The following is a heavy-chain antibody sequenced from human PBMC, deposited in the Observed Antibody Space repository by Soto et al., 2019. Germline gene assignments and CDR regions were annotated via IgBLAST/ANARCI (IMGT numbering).Heavy chain of an antibody. V-gene: IGHV1-69*01. CDR1: GGTFSSYA. CDR2: IIPIFGTA. CDR3: ARGLVGATNHIDY. D-gene: IGHD1-26*01. J-gene: IGHJ4*02. Sequence: GASVKVSCKASGGTFSSYAISWVRQATGQGLEWMGGIIPIFGTANYAQKFQGRVTITADESTSTAYMELSSLRSEDTAVYYCARGLVGATNHIDYWGQGTLVTVSS.